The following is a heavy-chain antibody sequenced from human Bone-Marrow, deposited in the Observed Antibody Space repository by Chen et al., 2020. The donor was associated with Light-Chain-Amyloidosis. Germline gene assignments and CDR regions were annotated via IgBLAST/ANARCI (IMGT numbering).Heavy chain of an antibody. Sequence: QLQLVQSGAEVKKPGASLKVSCKASVYTFTGSYLHWVRPAPGQGLEWMGWINPNSGGTNYAQKFQGRVNMNRETSISKAYMELSRLRSDDTAVYYCARVLQVVVAAADAFDIWGQGTMVTVSS. V-gene: IGHV1-2*02. CDR2: INPNSGGT. D-gene: IGHD2-15*01. CDR3: ARVLQVVVAAADAFDI. CDR1: VYTFTGSY. J-gene: IGHJ3*02.